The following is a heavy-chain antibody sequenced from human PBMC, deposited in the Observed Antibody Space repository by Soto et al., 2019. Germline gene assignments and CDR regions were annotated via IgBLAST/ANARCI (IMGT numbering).Heavy chain of an antibody. V-gene: IGHV4-39*01. CDR2: IYYSGST. Sequence: PSETLSLTCTVSGGSISSSSYYWGWIRQPPGKGLEWIGSIYYSGSTYYNPSLKSRVTISVDTPKNQFSLKLSSVTAPDTAVYYCARRPVVYSGSYYFDYWGQGTLVTVSS. D-gene: IGHD1-26*01. CDR1: GGSISSSSYY. J-gene: IGHJ4*02. CDR3: ARRPVVYSGSYYFDY.